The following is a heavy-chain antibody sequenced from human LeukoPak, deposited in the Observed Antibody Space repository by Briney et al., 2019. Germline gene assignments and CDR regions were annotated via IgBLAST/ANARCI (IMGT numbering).Heavy chain of an antibody. D-gene: IGHD1/OR15-1a*01. CDR2: MNKDGSEK. CDR3: ARNNDMDV. V-gene: IGHV3-7*03. CDR1: GFILSNHW. Sequence: GGSLRLSCAASGFILSNHWMTWVRQAPGKGPEWVANMNKDGSEKYYVDSVKGRFTISRDTAKNSLYLQMNNLRAEDTALYYCARNNDMDVWGQGTTVIVSS. J-gene: IGHJ6*02.